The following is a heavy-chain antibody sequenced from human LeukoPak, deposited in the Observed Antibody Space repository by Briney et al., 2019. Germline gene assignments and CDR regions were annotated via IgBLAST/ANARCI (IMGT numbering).Heavy chain of an antibody. CDR1: GYTFTNYG. Sequence: ASVKVSCTASGYTFTNYGINWVRQAPGQGLEWMGWISGYNGNTNYAQKLQGRVTMTTDTSTSTAYMELRSLRSDDTAVYYCARVSTLNEPYWYLDLWGRGTLVTVSS. J-gene: IGHJ2*01. D-gene: IGHD1-1*01. V-gene: IGHV1-18*01. CDR3: ARVSTLNEPYWYLDL. CDR2: ISGYNGNT.